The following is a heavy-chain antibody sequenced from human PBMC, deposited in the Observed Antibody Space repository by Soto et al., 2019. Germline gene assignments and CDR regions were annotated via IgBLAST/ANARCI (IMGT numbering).Heavy chain of an antibody. Sequence: ASFKVSCKASGYTFPGAYMHWVRQATGPGLEWIGWINPNSGGTNYAQKFQGRVTMTRDTSISTAYMELSSLRSEDTAVYYCARSGRYFDWLPHPSYYCDYWGQGTLVTVSA. CDR2: INPNSGGT. CDR3: ARSGRYFDWLPHPSYYCDY. V-gene: IGHV1-2*02. D-gene: IGHD3-9*01. CDR1: GYTFPGAY. J-gene: IGHJ4*02.